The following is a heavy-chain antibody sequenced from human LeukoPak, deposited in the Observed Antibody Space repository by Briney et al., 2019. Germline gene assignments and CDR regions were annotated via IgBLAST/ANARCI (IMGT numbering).Heavy chain of an antibody. D-gene: IGHD3-16*01. V-gene: IGHV1-46*01. CDR3: AREANLGQLRGGNWFDP. CDR1: GYTFTSYY. CDR2: INPSGGST. J-gene: IGHJ5*02. Sequence: ASVKVSCKASGYTFTSYYMHWVRQAPGQGLEWMGIINPSGGSTSYAQKFQGRVTMTRDTSTSTVYKELSSLRSEDTAVYYCAREANLGQLRGGNWFDPWGQGTLVTVSS.